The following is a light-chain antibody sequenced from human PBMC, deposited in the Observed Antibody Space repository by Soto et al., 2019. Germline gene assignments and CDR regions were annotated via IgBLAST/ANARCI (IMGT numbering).Light chain of an antibody. V-gene: IGKV3-15*01. Sequence: EIVMTQSPATLSVSPGERASLSCRASQSVSSNLAWYQQKPGQAPRLLIFGASTRATRIPARFSGSGSGTEFTLTISSLQSEDFAIYYCQQYNNWPPSTFGPGTKVDNK. CDR3: QQYNNWPPST. CDR2: GAS. J-gene: IGKJ3*01. CDR1: QSVSSN.